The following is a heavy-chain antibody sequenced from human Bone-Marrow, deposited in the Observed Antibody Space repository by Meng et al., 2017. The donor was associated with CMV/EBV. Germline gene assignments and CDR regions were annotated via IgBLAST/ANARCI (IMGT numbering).Heavy chain of an antibody. J-gene: IGHJ6*02. V-gene: IGHV1-69*02. CDR2: FIPMFNIT. CDR3: ARGLRYFDWLSPSNYYYGMDV. Sequence: SVKVSCKTSGGTFSNYPINWVRQAPGQGLEWMGRFIPMFNITGFAQRFQGRISITADTSTNTGYMELSSLTSEDTAVYFCARGLRYFDWLSPSNYYYGMDVWGQGTPVPVSS. CDR1: GGTFSNYP. D-gene: IGHD3-9*01.